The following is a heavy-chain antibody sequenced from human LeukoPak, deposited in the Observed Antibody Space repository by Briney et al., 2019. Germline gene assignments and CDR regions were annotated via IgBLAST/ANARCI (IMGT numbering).Heavy chain of an antibody. Sequence: GGSLRLSCAASGFTFDDYAMHWVRQAPGKGLEWVSGISWNSGSIGYADSVKGRFTISRGNAKNSLYLQMNSLRAEDTALYYCAKDIAIGYSSSWGTFDIWGQGTMVTVSS. CDR2: ISWNSGSI. CDR3: AKDIAIGYSSSWGTFDI. D-gene: IGHD6-13*01. CDR1: GFTFDDYA. J-gene: IGHJ3*02. V-gene: IGHV3-9*01.